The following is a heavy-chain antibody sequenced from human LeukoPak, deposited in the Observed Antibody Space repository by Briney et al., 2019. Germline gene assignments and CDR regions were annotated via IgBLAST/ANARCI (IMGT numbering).Heavy chain of an antibody. CDR1: GGTFSSYA. CDR2: IIPIFGTA. D-gene: IGHD3-22*01. CDR3: ARGITMRRDAFDI. V-gene: IGHV1-69*13. Sequence: SVKVSCKASGGTFSSYATSWVRQAPGQGLEWMGRIIPIFGTANYAQKFQGRVTITADESTSTAYMELSSLRSEDTAVYYCARGITMRRDAFDIWGQGTMVTVSS. J-gene: IGHJ3*02.